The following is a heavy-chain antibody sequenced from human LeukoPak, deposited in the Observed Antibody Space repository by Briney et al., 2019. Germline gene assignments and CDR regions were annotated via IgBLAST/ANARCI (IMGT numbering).Heavy chain of an antibody. D-gene: IGHD3-9*01. Sequence: GGSLRLSCAASGFSFNNYGMHWVRKAPGKGLEWVATMSHGGSNKYYADSVKGRFTIPGDNSKNTLYLQMSSLRAEDTAVYYCARDRTDGLRYSWGLDVWGKGTTVTVSS. J-gene: IGHJ6*04. CDR1: GFSFNNYG. CDR3: ARDRTDGLRYSWGLDV. V-gene: IGHV3-30*03. CDR2: MSHGGSNK.